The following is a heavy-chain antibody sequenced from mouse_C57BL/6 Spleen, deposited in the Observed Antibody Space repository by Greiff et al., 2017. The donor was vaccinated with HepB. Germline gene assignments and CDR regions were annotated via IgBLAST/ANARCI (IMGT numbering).Heavy chain of an antibody. V-gene: IGHV1-52*01. J-gene: IGHJ4*01. CDR2: IDPSDSET. CDR3: ARRAGYYVYYYAMDY. Sequence: QVQLQQPGAELVRPGSSVKLSCKASGYTFTSYWMHWVKQRPIQGLEWIGNIDPSDSETHYNQKFKDKATLTVDKSSSTAYMQLSSLTSEDSAVYYCARRAGYYVYYYAMDYWGQGTSVTVSS. CDR1: GYTFTSYW. D-gene: IGHD2-3*01.